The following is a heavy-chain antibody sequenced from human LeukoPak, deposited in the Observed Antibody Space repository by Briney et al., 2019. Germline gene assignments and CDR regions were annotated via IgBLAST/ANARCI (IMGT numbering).Heavy chain of an antibody. Sequence: GGSLRLSCAASGFTFSSYSMNWVRQAPGKGLEWVSSISSSSSYIYYADSVKGRFTISRDNAKNSLYLQMNSLRAEDTAVYYCARASNLGYCSSTSCYPFDYWGQGTLVTVSS. CDR1: GFTFSSYS. CDR3: ARASNLGYCSSTSCYPFDY. V-gene: IGHV3-21*01. CDR2: ISSSSSYI. D-gene: IGHD2-2*01. J-gene: IGHJ4*02.